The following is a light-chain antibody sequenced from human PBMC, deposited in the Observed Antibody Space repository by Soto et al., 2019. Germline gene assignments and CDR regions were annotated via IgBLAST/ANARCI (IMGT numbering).Light chain of an antibody. CDR3: QQSFST. J-gene: IGKJ5*01. CDR2: TAS. CDR1: QNINAY. Sequence: DIQMTQSPSSLSASVGDRVTITCRASQNINAYLSWYQHKPGKAPKLLISTASNLQGGVPSRFSGSGFGRDFTLTISNLQPEDSAIYYCQQSFSTFGQGTRLEIK. V-gene: IGKV1-39*01.